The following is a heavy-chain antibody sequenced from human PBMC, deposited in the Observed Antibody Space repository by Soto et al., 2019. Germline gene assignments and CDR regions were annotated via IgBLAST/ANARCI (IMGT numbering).Heavy chain of an antibody. J-gene: IGHJ5*02. CDR3: ARDGLEYSSSLGNWFDP. D-gene: IGHD6-6*01. CDR1: GFTFSSYA. Sequence: QVQLVEAGGGVVQPGRSLRLSCAASGFTFSSYAMHWVRQAPGKGLEWVAVISYDGSNKYYADSVKGRFTISRDNSKNTLYLQMNSLRAEDTAVYYCARDGLEYSSSLGNWFDPWGQGTLVTVSS. V-gene: IGHV3-30-3*01. CDR2: ISYDGSNK.